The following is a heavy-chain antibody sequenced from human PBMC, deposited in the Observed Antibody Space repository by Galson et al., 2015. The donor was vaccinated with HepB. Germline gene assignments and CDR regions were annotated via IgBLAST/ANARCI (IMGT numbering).Heavy chain of an antibody. CDR3: AREAV. Sequence: SLRLSCAGSGFTSTSYWMSWLRQAPGKGPEWVANIKYDGSERYYAASVKGRFTISRDNAKNSLYLEMNSLRVEDTAVYYCAREAVWGQGTTVTVSS. J-gene: IGHJ6*02. CDR1: GFTSTSYW. CDR2: IKYDGSER. V-gene: IGHV3-7*03.